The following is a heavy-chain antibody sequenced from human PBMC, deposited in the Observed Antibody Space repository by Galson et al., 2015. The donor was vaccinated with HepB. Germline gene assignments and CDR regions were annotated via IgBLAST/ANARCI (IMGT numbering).Heavy chain of an antibody. CDR3: ARGSCSSPNCYTRDHNDSYVLDV. CDR2: ISYDGSDR. D-gene: IGHD2-2*02. V-gene: IGHV3-30*03. J-gene: IGHJ6*02. Sequence: SLRLSCAASGFSFSDYAMHWVRQAPGKGLQWVAVISYDGSDRHYADSAKGRFTISRDNSKSTLFLQLKGLRADDTALFYCARGSCSSPNCYTRDHNDSYVLDVWGQGTTVAVSS. CDR1: GFSFSDYA.